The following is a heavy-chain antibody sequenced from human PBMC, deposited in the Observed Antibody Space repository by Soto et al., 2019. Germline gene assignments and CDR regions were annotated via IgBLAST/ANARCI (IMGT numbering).Heavy chain of an antibody. CDR1: GGSFSGYY. J-gene: IGHJ3*02. Sequence: QVQLQQWGAGLLKPSETLSLTCAVYGGSFSGYYWSWIRQPPGKGLEWIGEINHSGSTNYNPSLKSRVTISVDTSKNQFSLKLSSVTAADTAVYYCARAVAAAGTYDAFDIWGQGTMVTVSS. V-gene: IGHV4-34*01. CDR2: INHSGST. CDR3: ARAVAAAGTYDAFDI. D-gene: IGHD6-13*01.